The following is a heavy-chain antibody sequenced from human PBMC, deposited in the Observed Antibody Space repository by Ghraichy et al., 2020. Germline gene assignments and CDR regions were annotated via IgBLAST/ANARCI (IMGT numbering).Heavy chain of an antibody. CDR3: AKDEGYCRGGSCYHQRFEY. Sequence: GGSLRLSCAAYGFTFSGYSMNWVRQAPGKGLEWISAISHSNDNIFYADSVKGRFTISRDNAKNSLSLQMNSLRAEDTAVYYCAKDEGYCRGGSCYHQRFEYWGHGTLVTVSS. CDR1: GFTFSGYS. V-gene: IGHV3-21*01. D-gene: IGHD2-15*01. CDR2: ISHSNDNI. J-gene: IGHJ4*01.